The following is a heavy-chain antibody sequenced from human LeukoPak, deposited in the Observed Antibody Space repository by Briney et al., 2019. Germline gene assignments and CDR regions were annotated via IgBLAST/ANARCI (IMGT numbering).Heavy chain of an antibody. CDR1: GGSISSSSYY. Sequence: SETLSLTCTVSGGSISSSSYYWGWIRQPPGKGLEWIGSIYYSGSTYYNPSLKSRVTISVDTSKNQFSLKLSSVTAADTAVYYCARGPPDCSSTSCYRLGSSAFGMDVWGQGTTVTVSS. CDR2: IYYSGST. V-gene: IGHV4-39*07. J-gene: IGHJ6*02. D-gene: IGHD2-2*02. CDR3: ARGPPDCSSTSCYRLGSSAFGMDV.